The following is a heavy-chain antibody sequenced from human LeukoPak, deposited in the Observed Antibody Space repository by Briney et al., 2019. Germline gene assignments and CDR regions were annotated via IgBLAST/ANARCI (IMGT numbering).Heavy chain of an antibody. V-gene: IGHV3-23*01. Sequence: GGSLRLPRAASAFTFRSYAMSWVRQAGGKGLEWVSAISGSGGSTYYADSVKGRFTISRDNSKNTLYLQMSSLRAEDTAVYYCAKPKDNSLYCFDYWGQGTLVTVSS. CDR2: ISGSGGST. D-gene: IGHD1-20*01. J-gene: IGHJ4*02. CDR1: AFTFRSYA. CDR3: AKPKDNSLYCFDY.